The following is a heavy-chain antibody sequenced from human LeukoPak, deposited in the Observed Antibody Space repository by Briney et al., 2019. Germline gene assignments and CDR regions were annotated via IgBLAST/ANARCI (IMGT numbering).Heavy chain of an antibody. D-gene: IGHD6-19*01. J-gene: IGHJ4*02. Sequence: PGGSLRLSCVGSGFVFSKYAVHWVRQAPGKGPEWVAVVSYDGDFKLYGDSVKGRFTISRDNSQNMLFLQMNDLRPQDAATYFCARDPYSHDSSGFSYFLQYWGQGTVVTVSS. V-gene: IGHV3-30-3*01. CDR1: GFVFSKYA. CDR2: VSYDGDFK. CDR3: ARDPYSHDSSGFSYFLQY.